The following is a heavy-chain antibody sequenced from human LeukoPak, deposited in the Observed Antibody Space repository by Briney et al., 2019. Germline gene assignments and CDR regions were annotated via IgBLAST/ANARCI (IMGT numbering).Heavy chain of an antibody. CDR2: FDPEDGET. CDR1: GYTLTELS. D-gene: IGHD6-13*01. V-gene: IGHV1-24*01. J-gene: IGHJ4*02. Sequence: ASVKVSCKVSGYTLTELSMHWVRQAPGKGLEWMGGFDPEDGETIYAQKFQGRVTMTEDTSTDTAYMELSSLRSEDMALYYCAKSGSSSWYRGIDYWGQGTLVTVSS. CDR3: AKSGSSSWYRGIDY.